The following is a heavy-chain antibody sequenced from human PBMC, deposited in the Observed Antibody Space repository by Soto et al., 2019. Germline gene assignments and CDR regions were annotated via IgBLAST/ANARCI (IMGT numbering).Heavy chain of an antibody. Sequence: GGSLRLSCAASGFTFSSYAMSWVRQAPGKGLEGVSGITTSGGNTYYADSVKGRFTISRDNSKNTLFLQMNSLRAEDTAVYYCAKRIPVAGLDNWGQGTLVTVSS. CDR3: AKRIPVAGLDN. CDR1: GFTFSSYA. CDR2: ITTSGGNT. V-gene: IGHV3-23*01. J-gene: IGHJ4*02. D-gene: IGHD6-19*01.